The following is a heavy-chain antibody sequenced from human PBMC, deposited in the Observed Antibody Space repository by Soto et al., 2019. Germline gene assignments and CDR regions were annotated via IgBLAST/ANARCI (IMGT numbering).Heavy chain of an antibody. CDR2: IFFGGST. CDR3: ARLQSYYCGGDCYSDF. Sequence: LSLTCTVSGGSISSSPYYWGWIRQPPGKGLEWIGSIFFGGSTYYNPSLKSRLTISVDTSKNQFSLNLRSVTAADTAVYYCARLQSYYCGGDCYSDFWGQGTLVTVSS. CDR1: GGSISSSPYY. D-gene: IGHD2-21*01. J-gene: IGHJ4*02. V-gene: IGHV4-39*01.